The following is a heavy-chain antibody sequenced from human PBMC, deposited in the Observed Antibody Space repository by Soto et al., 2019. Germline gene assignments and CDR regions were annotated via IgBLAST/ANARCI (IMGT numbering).Heavy chain of an antibody. CDR3: ARDLXXXGEG. Sequence: QVQLVESGGGVVQPGRSLRLSCAASGFTFSSYGMHWVRQAPGKGLEWVAVIWYDGSNKYYADSVKGRFTISRDNSKXXXXXXXXXXXXXXXXXXXCARDLXXXGEGWGQGTLVTVSS. J-gene: IGHJ4*02. D-gene: IGHD3-10*01. V-gene: IGHV3-33*01. CDR2: IWYDGSNK. CDR1: GFTFSSYG.